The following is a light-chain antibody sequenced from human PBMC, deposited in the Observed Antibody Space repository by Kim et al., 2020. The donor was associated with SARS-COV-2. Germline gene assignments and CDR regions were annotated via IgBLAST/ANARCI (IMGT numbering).Light chain of an antibody. Sequence: KPFSTGCTRSSGSIVSAFLQWFQQRPGRSPTTVIYEDHKRPSGVPDRFSGSVDSSSNAASLTISGLRAEDEADYYCQSYDDHIWVFGGGTQLTVL. J-gene: IGLJ3*02. CDR3: QSYDDHIWV. CDR1: SGSIVSAF. V-gene: IGLV6-57*01. CDR2: EDH.